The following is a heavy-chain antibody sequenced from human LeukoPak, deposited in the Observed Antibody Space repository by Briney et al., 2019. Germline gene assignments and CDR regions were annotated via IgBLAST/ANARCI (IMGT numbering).Heavy chain of an antibody. Sequence: SVKVSCKASGGTFSSYTISWVRQAPGQGLEWMGRIITILGIANYAQKFQGRVTITADESTSTAYMELSSLRSEDTAVYYCARAVAGTGYFDYWGQGTLVTVSS. CDR2: IITILGIA. D-gene: IGHD6-19*01. J-gene: IGHJ4*02. CDR1: GGTFSSYT. CDR3: ARAVAGTGYFDY. V-gene: IGHV1-69*02.